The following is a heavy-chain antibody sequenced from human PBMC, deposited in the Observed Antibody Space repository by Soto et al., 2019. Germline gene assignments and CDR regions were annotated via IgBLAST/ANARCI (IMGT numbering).Heavy chain of an antibody. CDR2: IYYSGST. V-gene: IGHV4-59*01. CDR1: GGSISSYY. CDR3: ARALDYYDSSGYFDY. D-gene: IGHD3-22*01. J-gene: IGHJ4*02. Sequence: PSETLSLTCTVSGGSISSYYWSWIRQPPGKGLEWIGYIYYSGSTNYNPSLKSRVTISVDTSKNQFSLKLSSVTAADTAVYYCARALDYYDSSGYFDYWGQGTLVTVS.